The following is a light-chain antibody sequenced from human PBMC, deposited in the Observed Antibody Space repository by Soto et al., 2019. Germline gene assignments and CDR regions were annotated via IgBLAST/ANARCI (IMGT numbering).Light chain of an antibody. CDR2: DAS. CDR1: ESIRTW. J-gene: IGKJ5*01. Sequence: DIQMTQSPSTLSASVGDRVTITFRASESIRTWLAWYQHKPGKAPKLLIYDASNLETGVPSTFSGSGSGTNFTFTISSLQPEDIATYYCQQYDNVFTFGQGTRLEIK. V-gene: IGKV1-33*01. CDR3: QQYDNVFT.